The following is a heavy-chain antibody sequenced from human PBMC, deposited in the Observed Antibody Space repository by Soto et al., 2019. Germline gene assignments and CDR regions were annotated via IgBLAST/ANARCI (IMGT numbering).Heavy chain of an antibody. J-gene: IGHJ5*02. CDR2: INPNSGGT. D-gene: IGHD3-16*02. Sequence: ASVKVSCKASGYTFTGYYMHWVRQAPGQGREWMGWINPNSGGTNYAQKFQGWVTMTRDTSISTAYMELSRLRSDDTAVYYCARGYDYVWGSYRYTSWFDPWGQGTLVTVSS. CDR3: ARGYDYVWGSYRYTSWFDP. V-gene: IGHV1-2*04. CDR1: GYTFTGYY.